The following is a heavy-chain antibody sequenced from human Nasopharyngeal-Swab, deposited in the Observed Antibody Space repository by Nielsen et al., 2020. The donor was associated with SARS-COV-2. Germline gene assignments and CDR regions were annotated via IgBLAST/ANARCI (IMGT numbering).Heavy chain of an antibody. J-gene: IGHJ6*03. V-gene: IGHV3-33*01. Sequence: WIRQPPGKGLEWVAVVWYDGSNKYYADSVKGRFTISRDNSKNTLYLQMNSLRAEDTAVYYCAGEPVRFGEPAEEGWGKG. CDR2: VWYDGSNK. CDR3: AGEPVRFGEPAEEG. D-gene: IGHD3-10*01.